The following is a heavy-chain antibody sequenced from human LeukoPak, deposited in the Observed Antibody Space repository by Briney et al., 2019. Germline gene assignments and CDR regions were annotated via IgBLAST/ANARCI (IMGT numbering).Heavy chain of an antibody. CDR3: AYQPPEGYCSSTSCYDYFDY. J-gene: IGHJ4*02. CDR1: GGTFSSYA. V-gene: IGHV1-69*13. CDR2: IIPIFGTA. D-gene: IGHD2-2*01. Sequence: SVKVSCKASGGTFSSYAISWVRQAPGQGLEWMGGIIPIFGTANYAQKFQGRVTITADESTSTAYMALSSLRSEDTAVYYCAYQPPEGYCSSTSCYDYFDYWGQGTLVTVSS.